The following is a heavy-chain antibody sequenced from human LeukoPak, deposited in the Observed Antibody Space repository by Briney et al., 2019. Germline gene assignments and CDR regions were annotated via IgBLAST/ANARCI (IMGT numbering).Heavy chain of an antibody. D-gene: IGHD6-13*01. CDR2: IIPIFGTA. Sequence: ASVKVSCKASGGTFNSYAISWVRQAPGQGLEWMGRIIPIFGTANYAQKFQGRVTITTDESTSTAYMELSSLRSEDTAVYYCARDPIDSSSWYEAFDIWGQGTMVTVSS. V-gene: IGHV1-69*05. CDR1: GGTFNSYA. J-gene: IGHJ3*02. CDR3: ARDPIDSSSWYEAFDI.